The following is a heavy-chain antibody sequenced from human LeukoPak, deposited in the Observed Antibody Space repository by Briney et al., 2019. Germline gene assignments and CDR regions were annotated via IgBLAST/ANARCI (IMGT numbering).Heavy chain of an antibody. CDR1: GFTFSSYW. J-gene: IGHJ4*02. CDR3: ARSRGPSYYYDSSGYPSGY. V-gene: IGHV3-7*01. D-gene: IGHD3-22*01. Sequence: PGGSLRLSCAASGFTFSSYWMSWVRQAPGKGLEWAANIKQDGSEKYYVDSVKGRFTISRDNAKNSLYLQMNSLRAEGTAVYYCARSRGPSYYYDSSGYPSGYWGQGTLVTVSS. CDR2: IKQDGSEK.